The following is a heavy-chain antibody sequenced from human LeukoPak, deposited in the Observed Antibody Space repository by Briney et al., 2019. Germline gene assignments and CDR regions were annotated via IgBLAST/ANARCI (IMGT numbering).Heavy chain of an antibody. CDR1: GGSISSGSYC. V-gene: IGHV4-61*01. CDR2: IYYSGST. D-gene: IGHD5-18*01. Sequence: PSETLSLTCTVSGGSISSGSYCWSWIRQPPGKGLEWIGYIYYSGSTNYNPSLKSRVTISVDTSKNQFSLKLSSVTAADTAVYYCARDPRYGYSYGHDAFDIWGQGTMVTVSS. CDR3: ARDPRYGYSYGHDAFDI. J-gene: IGHJ3*02.